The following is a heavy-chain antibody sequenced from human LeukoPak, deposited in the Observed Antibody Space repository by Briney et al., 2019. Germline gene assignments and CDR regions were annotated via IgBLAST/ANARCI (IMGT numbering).Heavy chain of an antibody. D-gene: IGHD1-1*01. CDR2: MNPKTGGT. CDR3: ARGVNWNVLDY. CDR1: GYTFTDYY. Sequence: ASVKVSCKASGYTFTDYYIHWVRQAPGQGLEWMAWMNPKTGGTSYAQKFQGRVTMTRDTSISTAYMELSRLRSDDTAVYYCARGVNWNVLDYWGQGTLVTVSS. J-gene: IGHJ4*02. V-gene: IGHV1-2*02.